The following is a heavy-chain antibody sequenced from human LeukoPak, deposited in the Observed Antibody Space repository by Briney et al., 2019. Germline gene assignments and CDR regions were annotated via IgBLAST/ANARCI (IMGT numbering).Heavy chain of an antibody. CDR3: ARDEENSSWYVYLSHGMDV. CDR2: ISAYNGNT. Sequence: ASVKVSCKASGYTFTSYGISWVRQAPGQGLEWMGWISAYNGNTNYAQKLQGRVTMTTDTSTSTAYMELRSLRSDDTAVYYCARDEENSSWYVYLSHGMDVWGKGTTVTVSS. J-gene: IGHJ6*04. D-gene: IGHD6-13*01. CDR1: GYTFTSYG. V-gene: IGHV1-18*04.